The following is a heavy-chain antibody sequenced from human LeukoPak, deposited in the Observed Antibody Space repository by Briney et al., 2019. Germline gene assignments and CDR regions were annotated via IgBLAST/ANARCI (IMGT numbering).Heavy chain of an antibody. CDR2: ISYDGSNK. J-gene: IGHJ4*02. CDR1: GFTFSSYG. D-gene: IGHD6-13*01. V-gene: IGHV3-30*18. Sequence: PGGSLRLSCAASGFTFSSYGMHWVRQAPGKGLEWVAVISYDGSNKYYADSVKGRFTISRDNSKNTLYLQMNSLRAEDTAVYYCAKDRKQLAAADYFDYWGQGTLVTVSS. CDR3: AKDRKQLAAADYFDY.